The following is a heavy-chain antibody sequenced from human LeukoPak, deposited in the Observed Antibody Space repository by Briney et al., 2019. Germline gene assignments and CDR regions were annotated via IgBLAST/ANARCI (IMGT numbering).Heavy chain of an antibody. CDR3: AKAQRLLPTNNWFDP. CDR2: ISGSGGST. CDR1: GFTFSSYA. V-gene: IGHV3-23*01. Sequence: PGGSLRLSCAASGFTFSSYAMSWVRQAPGKGLEWVSAISGSGGSTYYADSVKGRFTISRDNSKNTLYLQMNSLRAEDTPVYYCAKAQRLLPTNNWFDPWGQGTLVTVSS. J-gene: IGHJ5*02. D-gene: IGHD2-15*01.